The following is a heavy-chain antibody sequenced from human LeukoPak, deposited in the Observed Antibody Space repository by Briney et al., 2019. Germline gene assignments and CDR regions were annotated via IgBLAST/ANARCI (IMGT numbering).Heavy chain of an antibody. J-gene: IGHJ1*01. D-gene: IGHD6-6*01. CDR3: SRDLTTSSTAYFQH. CDR1: GFTFSSYS. CDR2: ISSSSRYI. V-gene: IGHV3-21*01. Sequence: GGSLRLSCAASGFTFSSYSMNWVRQAPGKGLEWVSSISSSSRYIYYADSVKGRFTISRDNAKNSLYLQMNSLRAEDTAVYYCSRDLTTSSTAYFQHWGQGTLVTVSS.